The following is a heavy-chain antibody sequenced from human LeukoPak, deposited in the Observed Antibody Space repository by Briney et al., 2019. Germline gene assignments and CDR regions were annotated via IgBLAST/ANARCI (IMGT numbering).Heavy chain of an antibody. J-gene: IGHJ4*02. CDR3: ARDSSWYLSY. CDR2: IIPILGIA. CDR1: GGTFSSYT. D-gene: IGHD6-13*01. V-gene: IGHV1-69*04. Sequence: ASVKVSCKASGGTFSSYTISWVRQAPGQGLEWMGRIIPILGIANYAQKFQGRVTITAGKSTSTAYMELSSLRSEDTAVYYCARDSSWYLSYWGQGTLVTVSS.